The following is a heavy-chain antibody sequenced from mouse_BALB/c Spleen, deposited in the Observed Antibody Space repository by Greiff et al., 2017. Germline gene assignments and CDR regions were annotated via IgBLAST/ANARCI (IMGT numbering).Heavy chain of an antibody. CDR3: ASLTGTLAMDY. V-gene: IGHV2-9*02. CDR2: IWAGGST. D-gene: IGHD4-1*01. J-gene: IGHJ4*01. Sequence: VQLQQSGPGLVQPSQSLSITCTVSGFSLTSYGVHWVRQPPGKGLEWLGVIWAGGSTNYNSAVMSRLSISKDNSKSQVFLKMNSLQTDDTAMYYCASLTGTLAMDYWGQGTSVTVSS. CDR1: GFSLTSYG.